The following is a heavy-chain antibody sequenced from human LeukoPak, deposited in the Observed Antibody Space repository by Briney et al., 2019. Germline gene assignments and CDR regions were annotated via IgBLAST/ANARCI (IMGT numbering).Heavy chain of an antibody. J-gene: IGHJ4*02. CDR2: IWYDGSNK. Sequence: PSGSLTLSCPPAGFTLSSYCMHWVRQAPGKGLDWVAVIWYDGSNKYYADSVKGRFTISRDNSKNTLYLQMNSLRAEDTAVYYCARAGYSYGLDYWGQGTLVTVSS. CDR3: ARAGYSYGLDY. D-gene: IGHD5-18*01. CDR1: GFTLSSYC. V-gene: IGHV3-33*01.